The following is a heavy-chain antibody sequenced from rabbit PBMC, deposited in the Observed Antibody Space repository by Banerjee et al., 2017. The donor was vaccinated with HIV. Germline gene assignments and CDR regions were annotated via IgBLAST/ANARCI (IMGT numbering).Heavy chain of an antibody. D-gene: IGHD2-1*01. CDR2: IYGGSRGST. CDR1: GFDLSSYYY. Sequence: QSLEESGGDLVKPGASLTLTCTASGFDLSSYYYMCWVRQAPGKGLEWIACIYGGSRGSTYYASWAKGRFTISKTSSTTVTLQMTSLTAADTATYFCARDPNVGGYPNLWGPGTLVTVS. J-gene: IGHJ4*01. CDR3: ARDPNVGGYPNL. V-gene: IGHV1S40*01.